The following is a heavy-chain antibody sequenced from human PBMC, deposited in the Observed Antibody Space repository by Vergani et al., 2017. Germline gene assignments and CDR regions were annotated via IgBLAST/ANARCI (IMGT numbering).Heavy chain of an antibody. Sequence: QVQLVQSGAEVKKPGASVKVSCKASGYTFTSYGISWVRQAPGQGLEWMGWISAYNGNTNYAQKLQGRVTMTTDTSTSTAYMELRSLRSDDTAVYYYARSMSSDGYFWSGYRSIRFDYWGQGTLVTVSS. CDR1: GYTFTSYG. J-gene: IGHJ4*02. V-gene: IGHV1-18*01. D-gene: IGHD3-3*01. CDR2: ISAYNGNT. CDR3: ARSMSSDGYFWSGYRSIRFDY.